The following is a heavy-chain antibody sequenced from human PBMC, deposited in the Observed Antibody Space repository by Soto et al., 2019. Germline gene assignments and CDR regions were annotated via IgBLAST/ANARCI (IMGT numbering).Heavy chain of an antibody. J-gene: IGHJ4*02. V-gene: IGHV4-39*07. Sequence: SETLSLTCTVSGGSISASSYYWGWIRQPPGKGLEWIGSMDYSGSTNYNPSLKSRVTMSVDTSKNQFSLKLSSVTAADTAVYYCARTSRFDCWGQGTLVTVSS. CDR2: MDYSGST. CDR3: ARTSRFDC. D-gene: IGHD6-6*01. CDR1: GGSISASSYY.